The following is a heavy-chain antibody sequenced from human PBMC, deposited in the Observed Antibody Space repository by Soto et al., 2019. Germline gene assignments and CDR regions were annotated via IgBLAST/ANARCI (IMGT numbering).Heavy chain of an antibody. CDR2: INPDGTST. J-gene: IGHJ3*01. CDR1: GFTLSTYW. D-gene: IGHD3-16*01. Sequence: EEQLVESGGGLVQPGGSLRLSCAASGFTLSTYWMHWVRQVPGKGLVWVSHINPDGTSTNYADSVKGRFTISRDNAKHTLFLQMNSLGAEDTAVYLWGRDRPGPQGWGVWGQGRMVTVSS. CDR3: GRDRPGPQGWGV. V-gene: IGHV3-74*01.